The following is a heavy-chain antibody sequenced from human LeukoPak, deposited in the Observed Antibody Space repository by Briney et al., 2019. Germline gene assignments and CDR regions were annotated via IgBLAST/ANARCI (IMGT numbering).Heavy chain of an antibody. CDR3: ARVAYSSGWYRYGMDV. V-gene: IGHV1-18*01. J-gene: IGHJ6*02. D-gene: IGHD6-19*01. CDR2: ISAYNGNT. CDR1: GGTFSSYA. Sequence: ASVKVSCKASGGTFSSYAISWVRQAPGQGLEWMGGISAYNGNTNYAQKLQGRVTMTTDTSTSTAYMELRSLRSDDTAVYYCARVAYSSGWYRYGMDVWGQGTTVTVSS.